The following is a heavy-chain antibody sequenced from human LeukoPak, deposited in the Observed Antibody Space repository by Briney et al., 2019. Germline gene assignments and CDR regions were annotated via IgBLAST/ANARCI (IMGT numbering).Heavy chain of an antibody. Sequence: GRSLRLSCADSGFTFSDHAMNWVRQAPGRGLEWVAIIAYDGSNKFYSDSVKGRFTISRDDSKNTLYLQMNSLRADDTAVYYCARDSGIDLTVVMADWGQGTLVTVSS. D-gene: IGHD3-22*01. CDR3: ARDSGIDLTVVMAD. CDR1: GFTFSDHA. V-gene: IGHV3-30-3*01. J-gene: IGHJ4*02. CDR2: IAYDGSNK.